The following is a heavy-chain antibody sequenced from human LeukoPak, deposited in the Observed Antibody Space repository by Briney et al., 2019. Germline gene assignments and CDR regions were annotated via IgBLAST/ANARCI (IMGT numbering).Heavy chain of an antibody. V-gene: IGHV3-23*01. J-gene: IGHJ6*03. CDR1: GFTFSSYA. D-gene: IGHD2-15*01. CDR2: ISGSGDTT. Sequence: GGSLRLSCAASGFTFSSYAMSWVRQAPGGGLAGVSAISGSGDTTYHADSVKGRFTISRDNSENRLSLQMDSLRAEDTAVYFCAKDTTAWWYHRAYMDVWGKGTTVTVSS. CDR3: AKDTTAWWYHRAYMDV.